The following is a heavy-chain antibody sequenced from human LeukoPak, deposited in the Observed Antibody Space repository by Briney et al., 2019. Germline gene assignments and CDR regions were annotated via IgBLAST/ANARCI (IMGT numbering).Heavy chain of an antibody. Sequence: GRSLRLSCAASGFTFITYAMHWVRQAPGKGLEWVAVISYDGSNEYYADSVKGRFTISRDNSKTTLFLQMNSLRAEDTAVYYCARDPLSGGSYFDYWGQGTLVTVSS. CDR3: ARDPLSGGSYFDY. V-gene: IGHV3-30-3*01. J-gene: IGHJ4*02. CDR1: GFTFITYA. CDR2: ISYDGSNE. D-gene: IGHD2-15*01.